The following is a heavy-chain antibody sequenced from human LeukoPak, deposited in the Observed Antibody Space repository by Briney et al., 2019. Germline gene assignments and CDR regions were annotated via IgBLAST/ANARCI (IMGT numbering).Heavy chain of an antibody. CDR3: AREGGSGHQFDY. D-gene: IGHD2-15*01. Sequence: SETLSLTCTVSGGSISSYYWTWIRQPAGKGLEWIGRIYTSGSTDYNPSLKSRVTMSVDTSKNQFSLKLSSVTAADTAVYYCAREGGSGHQFDYWGQGTLVTVSS. V-gene: IGHV4-4*07. CDR1: GGSISSYY. CDR2: IYTSGST. J-gene: IGHJ4*02.